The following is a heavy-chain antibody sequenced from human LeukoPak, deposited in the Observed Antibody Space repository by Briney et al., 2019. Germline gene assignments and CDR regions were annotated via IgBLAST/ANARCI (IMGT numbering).Heavy chain of an antibody. CDR2: IYYSGST. CDR3: ARARRGYSGYDRYAFDI. V-gene: IGHV4-39*07. D-gene: IGHD5-12*01. CDR1: GGSISSSSYY. J-gene: IGHJ3*02. Sequence: PETLSLTCTVSGGSISSSSYYWGWIRQPPGKGLEWIGSIYYSGSTYYNPSLKSRVTISVDTSKNQFSLKLSSVTAADTAVYYCARARRGYSGYDRYAFDIWGQGTMVTVSS.